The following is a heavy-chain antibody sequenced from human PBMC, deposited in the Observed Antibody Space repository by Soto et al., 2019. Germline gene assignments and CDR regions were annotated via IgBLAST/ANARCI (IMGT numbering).Heavy chain of an antibody. CDR1: GYTFTGYY. CDR3: AREGLSYSNPSYFDY. D-gene: IGHD4-4*01. CDR2: INPNSGGT. Sequence: ASVKVSCKASGYTFTGYYMHWVRQAPGQGLEWMGWINPNSGGTNYAQKFQGWVTMTRDTSISTAYMELSRLRSDDTAVYYCAREGLSYSNPSYFDYWGQGTLVTSPQ. V-gene: IGHV1-2*04. J-gene: IGHJ4*02.